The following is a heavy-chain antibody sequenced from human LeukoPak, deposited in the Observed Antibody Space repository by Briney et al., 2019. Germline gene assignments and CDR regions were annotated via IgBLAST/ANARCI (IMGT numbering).Heavy chain of an antibody. V-gene: IGHV1-2*02. D-gene: IGHD6-13*01. Sequence: ASVKVSCKTSGYRFTGFYIRWVRQAPGQGFEWLGWINPNGGGTFYAQKFQDSVTMTRDTSINTAYMELSTLRLDDTAMYYCARGVAPAGKRLDPWGQGTLITVSP. CDR2: INPNGGGT. CDR3: ARGVAPAGKRLDP. CDR1: GYRFTGFY. J-gene: IGHJ5*02.